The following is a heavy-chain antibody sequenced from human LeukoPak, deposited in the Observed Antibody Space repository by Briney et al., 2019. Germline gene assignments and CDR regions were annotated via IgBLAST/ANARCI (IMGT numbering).Heavy chain of an antibody. V-gene: IGHV3-30*18. Sequence: GGSLRLSCVASGFTFSSYGMHWVRQAPGKGLEWVAVISYDGSNKYYADSVKGRFTISRDNSKNTLYLQMSSLRVDDTAVYYCAKAASSSWPSYYYGMDVWGQGTTVTVSS. CDR3: AKAASSSWPSYYYGMDV. CDR2: ISYDGSNK. CDR1: GFTFSSYG. J-gene: IGHJ6*02. D-gene: IGHD6-13*01.